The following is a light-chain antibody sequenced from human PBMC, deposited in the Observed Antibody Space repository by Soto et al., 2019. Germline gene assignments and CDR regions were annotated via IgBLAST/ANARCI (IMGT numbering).Light chain of an antibody. Sequence: EIVLTQSPATLSLSPGERATLSCRASQTFSNNLAWSQQKPGQAPRLLIYDASTRASGIPARFSGSGSGTDFTLTISSLEPEDFAVYYCQQRGDWPRTFGQGTKVEI. J-gene: IGKJ1*01. V-gene: IGKV3-11*01. CDR1: QTFSNN. CDR3: QQRGDWPRT. CDR2: DAS.